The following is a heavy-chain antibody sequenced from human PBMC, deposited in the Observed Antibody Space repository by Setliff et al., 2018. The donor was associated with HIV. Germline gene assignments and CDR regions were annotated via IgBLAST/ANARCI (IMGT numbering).Heavy chain of an antibody. CDR2: IIPIFGTA. Sequence: ASVKVSCKASGGTFSSYAISWVRQAPGQGLEWMGGIIPIFGTANYAQKFQGRVTINTDESTSTAYMELSSLRSEDTAVYYCASDYYDSSGYPQGAFDIWGQGTMVTVSS. J-gene: IGHJ3*02. V-gene: IGHV1-69*05. D-gene: IGHD3-22*01. CDR1: GGTFSSYA. CDR3: ASDYYDSSGYPQGAFDI.